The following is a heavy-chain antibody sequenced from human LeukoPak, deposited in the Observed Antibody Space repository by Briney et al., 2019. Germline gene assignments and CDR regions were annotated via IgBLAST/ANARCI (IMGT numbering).Heavy chain of an antibody. CDR2: ISGSGGST. CDR1: GFTFSSYA. V-gene: IGHV3-23*01. CDR3: AKDQYYYDSSGFTLVRAFDY. D-gene: IGHD3-22*01. Sequence: QSGGSLRLSCAASGFTFSSYAMSWVRQAPGKGLEWVSAISGSGGSTYYADSVKGRFTISRDNSKSTLYLQMNSLRAEDTAVYYCAKDQYYYDSSGFTLVRAFDYWGQGTLVTVSS. J-gene: IGHJ4*02.